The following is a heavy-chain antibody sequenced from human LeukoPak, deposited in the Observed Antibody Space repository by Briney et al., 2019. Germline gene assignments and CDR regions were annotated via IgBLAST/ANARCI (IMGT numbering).Heavy chain of an antibody. V-gene: IGHV3-30*18. CDR2: ISYDGSNK. D-gene: IGHD3-10*01. CDR1: GLTFSSYG. CDR3: AKDLYGSGPNVVY. J-gene: IGHJ4*02. Sequence: QPGGSLRLSCAASGLTFSSYGMHWVRQAPGKGLEWVAVISYDGSNKYYADSVKGRFTISRDNSKNTLYLQMNSLRAEDTAVYYCAKDLYGSGPNVVYWGQGTLVTVSS.